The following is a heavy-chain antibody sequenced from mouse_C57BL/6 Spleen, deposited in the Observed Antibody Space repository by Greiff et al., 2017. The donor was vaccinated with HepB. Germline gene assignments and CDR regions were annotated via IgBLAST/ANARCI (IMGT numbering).Heavy chain of an antibody. CDR2: IDPSDSET. D-gene: IGHD4-1*01. Sequence: QVQLKQPGAELVRPGSSVKLSCKASGYTFTSYWMHWVKQRPIQGLEWIGNIDPSDSETHYNQKFKDKATLTVDKSSSTAYMQLSSLTSEDSAVYYCARLGSGPYFDYWGQGTTLTVSS. CDR3: ARLGSGPYFDY. V-gene: IGHV1-52*01. CDR1: GYTFTSYW. J-gene: IGHJ2*01.